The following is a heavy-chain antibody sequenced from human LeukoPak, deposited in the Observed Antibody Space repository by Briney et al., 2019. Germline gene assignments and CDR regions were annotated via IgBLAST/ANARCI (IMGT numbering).Heavy chain of an antibody. CDR3: ARRDIRMGAFDF. Sequence: SETLSLTCTVSGGSISSSTYYWGWIRQPPGKGLEWIGSIYYSGSTYYNPSLKTRVTISVDTSKNQFSLKLSSVTAADTAVYYCARRDIRMGAFDFWGQGTLVTVSS. CDR1: GGSISSSTYY. CDR2: IYYSGST. D-gene: IGHD3-16*01. V-gene: IGHV4-39*01. J-gene: IGHJ4*02.